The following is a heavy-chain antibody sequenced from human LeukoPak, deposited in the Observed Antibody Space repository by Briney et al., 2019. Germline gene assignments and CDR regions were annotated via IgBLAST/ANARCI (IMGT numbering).Heavy chain of an antibody. CDR3: ARRKTGTMEDY. V-gene: IGHV4-59*04. CDR2: INYSGNT. J-gene: IGHJ4*02. Sequence: PSETLSLTCTVSGGSISSYYWSWIRQPPGKGLEWIGTINYSGNTYYNPSLKSRVTISVDTSKSQFSLKLSSVTAADTAVYYCARRKTGTMEDYWGQGTLVTVSS. D-gene: IGHD1-7*01. CDR1: GGSISSYY.